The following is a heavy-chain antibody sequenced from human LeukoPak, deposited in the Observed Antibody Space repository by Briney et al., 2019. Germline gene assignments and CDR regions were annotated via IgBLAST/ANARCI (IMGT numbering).Heavy chain of an antibody. CDR2: IYYSGST. CDR3: ARVKSGYSYGPLDY. V-gene: IGHV4-39*01. J-gene: IGHJ4*02. D-gene: IGHD5-18*01. Sequence: SETLSLTCTVSGGSISSSSYYWGWIRQPPGKGLEWIGSIYYSGSTYYNPSLKSRVTISVDTSKNQFSLKLSSVTAADTAVYHCARVKSGYSYGPLDYWGQGTLVTVSS. CDR1: GGSISSSSYY.